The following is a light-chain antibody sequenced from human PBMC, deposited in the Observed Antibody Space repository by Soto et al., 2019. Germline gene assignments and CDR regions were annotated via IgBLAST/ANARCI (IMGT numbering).Light chain of an antibody. CDR3: SSYAGSNNWV. J-gene: IGLJ2*01. Sequence: QSALTQPPSASGSPGQSLTISCTGTSTDVGNYNYVSWYQQHPGKAPKLMISDVNRRPSGVPDRVSGSKSGNTASLTVSELQAEDEADYYCSSYAGSNNWVFGGGTKVTVL. CDR1: STDVGNYNY. V-gene: IGLV2-8*01. CDR2: DVN.